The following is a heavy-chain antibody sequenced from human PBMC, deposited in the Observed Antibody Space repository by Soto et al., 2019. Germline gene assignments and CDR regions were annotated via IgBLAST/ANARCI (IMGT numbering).Heavy chain of an antibody. Sequence: QVQLQESGPGLVKPSQTLSLTCTVSGGSISSGGYYWSWIRQHPGKGLEWIGYIYYSGSTYYNPSLKSRVTISVDTSKNQFSLKLSSVTAADTAVYYCAGGSETTGINWFDPWGQGTLVTVSS. CDR1: GGSISSGGYY. CDR2: IYYSGST. CDR3: AGGSETTGINWFDP. D-gene: IGHD1-7*01. V-gene: IGHV4-31*03. J-gene: IGHJ5*02.